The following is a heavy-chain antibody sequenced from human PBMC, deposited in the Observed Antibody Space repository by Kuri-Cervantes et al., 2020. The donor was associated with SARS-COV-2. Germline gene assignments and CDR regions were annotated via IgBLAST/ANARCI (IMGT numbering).Heavy chain of an antibody. V-gene: IGHV4-39*01. D-gene: IGHD2-2*02. J-gene: IGHJ5*02. CDR1: RGSISSSSYY. CDR2: IYYTGNT. CDR3: ARGIVVVPAAIRGELYNWFDP. Sequence: GSLRLSCTVSRGSISSSSYYWGWIRQPPGKGLEWIGSIYYTGNTYYNPSLNSRVTMSVDTSKNQFSLKVSSVTAADTAVYYCARGIVVVPAAIRGELYNWFDPWGQGTLVTVSS.